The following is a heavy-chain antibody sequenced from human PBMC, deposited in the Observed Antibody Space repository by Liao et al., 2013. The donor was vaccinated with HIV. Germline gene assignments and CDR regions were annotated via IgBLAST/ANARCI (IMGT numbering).Heavy chain of an antibody. CDR2: LYFSGTT. Sequence: QVQLQESGPRLVKPSQTLSLTCSVSGDSISSRSPYWGWIRQSPGKGLEWIGSLYFSGTTFYSPSLKSRLNIALDTSKNQFSLRLTSVTAADTAVYYCARGSKRRRAFDFWGPGTLVTVSS. V-gene: IGHV4-39*01. CDR1: GDSISSRSPY. J-gene: IGHJ3*01. D-gene: IGHD6-6*01. CDR3: ARGSKRRRAFDF.